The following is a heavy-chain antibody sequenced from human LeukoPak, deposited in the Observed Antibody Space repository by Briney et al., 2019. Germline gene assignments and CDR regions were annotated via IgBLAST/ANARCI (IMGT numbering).Heavy chain of an antibody. CDR2: ISYDGSNK. V-gene: IGHV3-30*18. CDR3: AKAVVMWAFDI. Sequence: GGSLRLSCAASGFTFSSYGMHWVRQAPGKGLEWVAVISYDGSNKYYADSVKGRFTISRDNSKNTLYLQMNSLRAEDTAVYYYAKAVVMWAFDIWGQGTMVTVSS. CDR1: GFTFSSYG. D-gene: IGHD3-22*01. J-gene: IGHJ3*02.